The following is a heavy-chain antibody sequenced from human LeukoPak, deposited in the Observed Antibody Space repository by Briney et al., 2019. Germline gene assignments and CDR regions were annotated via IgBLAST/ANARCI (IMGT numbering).Heavy chain of an antibody. V-gene: IGHV4-39*07. J-gene: IGHJ4*02. D-gene: IGHD4-17*01. CDR2: IYYSGST. CDR3: ARVAGYGDYSQYEDY. Sequence: SETLSLTCTVSGGSISSSSYYWGWIRQPPGKGLEWIGSIYYSGSTYYNPSLKSRVTISVDTSKNQFSLKLSSVTAADTAVYYCARVAGYGDYSQYEDYWGQGTLVTVSS. CDR1: GGSISSSSYY.